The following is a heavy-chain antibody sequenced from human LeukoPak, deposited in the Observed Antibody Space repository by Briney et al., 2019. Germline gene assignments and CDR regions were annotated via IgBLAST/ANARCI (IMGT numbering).Heavy chain of an antibody. V-gene: IGHV4-59*10. Sequence: SETLSLTCAASGGSISSYYWSWVRQPAGKGLEWIGRIYTSGSTTYNPSLKSRVTMSVDTSKNQFSLKLSSVTAADTAVYYCAETTVSTFDAFDIWGQGTMVTVSS. CDR1: GGSISSYY. CDR2: IYTSGST. J-gene: IGHJ3*02. CDR3: AETTVSTFDAFDI. D-gene: IGHD4-17*01.